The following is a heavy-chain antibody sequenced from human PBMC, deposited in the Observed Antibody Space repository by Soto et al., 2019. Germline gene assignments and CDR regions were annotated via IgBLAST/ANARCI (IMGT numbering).Heavy chain of an antibody. V-gene: IGHV1-18*01. CDR2: ISADSGEP. Sequence: ASVKVSCKASCFSSTTYAFSWLRVAPGQGLEWMGLISADSGEPRYAQKFQGRVAMTTDTSTRTAYMELRGLTSDDTAVYYCGVSAGLDFWGQGTRVTVSS. CDR1: CFSSTTYA. CDR3: GVSAGLDF. J-gene: IGHJ4*02. D-gene: IGHD6-13*01.